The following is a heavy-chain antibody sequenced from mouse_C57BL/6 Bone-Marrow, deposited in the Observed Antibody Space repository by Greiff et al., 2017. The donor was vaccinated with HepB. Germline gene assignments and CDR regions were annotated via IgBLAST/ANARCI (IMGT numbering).Heavy chain of an antibody. CDR3: ATTVVDCWYFDV. Sequence: VQQQQSGAELARPGASVKLSCKASGYTFTSYGISWVKQRTGQGLEWIGEIYPRSGNTYYNEKFKGKATLTADKSSSTAYMELRSLTSEDSAVYFCATTVVDCWYFDVWGTGTTVTVSS. J-gene: IGHJ1*03. CDR2: IYPRSGNT. CDR1: GYTFTSYG. D-gene: IGHD1-1*01. V-gene: IGHV1-81*01.